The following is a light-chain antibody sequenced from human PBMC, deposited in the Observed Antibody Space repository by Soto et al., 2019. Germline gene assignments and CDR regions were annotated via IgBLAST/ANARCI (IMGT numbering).Light chain of an antibody. CDR1: SGSIASNY. CDR3: QSYDSSNLWV. CDR2: EDN. Sequence: NFMLTQPHSVSESPGKTVTISCTRSSGSIASNYVQWYQQRPGSAPTTVIYEDNQRPSGVPDRFSGSIDSSSNSASLIISGLKTEDEADYYCQSYDSSNLWVFGGGTKLTVL. J-gene: IGLJ3*02. V-gene: IGLV6-57*03.